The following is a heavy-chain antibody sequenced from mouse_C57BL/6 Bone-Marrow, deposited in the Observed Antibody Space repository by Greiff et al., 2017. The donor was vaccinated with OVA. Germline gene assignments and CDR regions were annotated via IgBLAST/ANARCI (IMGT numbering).Heavy chain of an antibody. V-gene: IGHV1-69*01. CDR2: IDPSDSYT. CDR1: GYTFTSYW. CDR3: AREGWLLRWFAY. D-gene: IGHD2-3*01. J-gene: IGHJ3*01. Sequence: QVQLQQSGAELVMPGASVKLSCKASGYTFTSYWMHWVKQRPGQGLEWIGEIDPSDSYTNYNQKFKGKSTLTVDKSSSTAYMQLSSLTSEDSAVYYCAREGWLLRWFAYWGQGTLVTVSA.